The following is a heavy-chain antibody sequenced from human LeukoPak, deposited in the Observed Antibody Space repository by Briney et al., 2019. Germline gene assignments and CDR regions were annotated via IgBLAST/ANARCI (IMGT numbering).Heavy chain of an antibody. V-gene: IGHV3-74*01. J-gene: IGHJ4*02. CDR1: GFTFSRYW. CDR3: ARDPPGEGIDY. D-gene: IGHD2-21*01. Sequence: GGSLRLSCAASGFTFSRYWMHWVRHAPGKGLVWVSRINPDGTSTSYADSVKGRFTISRDNAKNTLYLQMNSLRAEDTAVYSCARDPPGEGIDYWGQGTLVTVSS. CDR2: INPDGTST.